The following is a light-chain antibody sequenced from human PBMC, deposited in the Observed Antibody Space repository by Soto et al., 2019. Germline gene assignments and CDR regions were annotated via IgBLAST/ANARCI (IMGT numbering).Light chain of an antibody. CDR2: RNN. V-gene: IGLV1-47*01. CDR1: SSNIGSNY. J-gene: IGLJ1*01. Sequence: SVLTKPPSASRTPGERVTISCYGSSSNIGSNYVYWCQQLPGTAPKLLIYRNNQRPSGVPDRFSGSKSGTSASLAISGLRSEDEADYYCAAWDDSLKVFGTGTKSPS. CDR3: AAWDDSLKV.